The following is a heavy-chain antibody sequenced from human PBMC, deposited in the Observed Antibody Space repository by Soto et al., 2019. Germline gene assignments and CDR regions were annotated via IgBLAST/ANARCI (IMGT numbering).Heavy chain of an antibody. D-gene: IGHD6-13*01. CDR3: AKDNSSSWYYYYYYGMDV. CDR2: ISGSGGST. CDR1: GFTFSSYA. J-gene: IGHJ6*02. Sequence: PGGSLRLSCAASGFTFSSYAMSWVRQAPGKGLEWVSAISGSGGSTYYADSVKGRFTISRDNSKNTLYLQMNSLRAEDTAVYYCAKDNSSSWYYYYYYGMDVWGQGTTVTVSS. V-gene: IGHV3-23*01.